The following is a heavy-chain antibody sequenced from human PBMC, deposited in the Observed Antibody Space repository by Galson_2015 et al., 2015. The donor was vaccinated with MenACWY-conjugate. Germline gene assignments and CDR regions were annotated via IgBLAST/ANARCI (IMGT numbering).Heavy chain of an antibody. CDR3: AKSTDVVVTARDGMDV. CDR1: GFTFSSYA. J-gene: IGHJ6*02. CDR2: ISGSGGST. Sequence: SLRLSCAASGFTFSSYAMSWVRQAPGKGLEWVSAISGSGGSTYYADSVKGRFTISRDNSKNTLYLQMNSLRAEDTAVYYCAKSTDVVVTARDGMDVWGQGTTVTVSS. V-gene: IGHV3-23*01. D-gene: IGHD2-21*02.